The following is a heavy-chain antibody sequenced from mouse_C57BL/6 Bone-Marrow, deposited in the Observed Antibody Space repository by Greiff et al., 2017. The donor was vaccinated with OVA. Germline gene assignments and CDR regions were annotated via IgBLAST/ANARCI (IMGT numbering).Heavy chain of an antibody. J-gene: IGHJ1*03. CDR2: LSDGGSYT. Sequence: EVKVVESGGGLVKPGGSLTLSCAASGFTFSSYAMSWVRQTPEKRLEWVATLSDGGSYTYYPDNVKGRFTISRDNAKNNLYLQMSHLKSEDTAMYYCARGDITTVLYWYFDVWGTGTTVTVSS. V-gene: IGHV5-4*03. CDR3: ARGDITTVLYWYFDV. CDR1: GFTFSSYA. D-gene: IGHD1-1*01.